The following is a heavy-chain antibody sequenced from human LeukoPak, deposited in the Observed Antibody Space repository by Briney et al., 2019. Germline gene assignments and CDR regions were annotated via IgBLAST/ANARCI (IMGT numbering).Heavy chain of an antibody. V-gene: IGHV4-4*02. CDR2: IYHSGST. CDR3: ARHSRPGYGGYDNAFDI. Sequence: SGTLSLTCAVSGGSISSSNWWSWVRQPPGKGLEWIGEIYHSGSTNYNPSLKSRVTISKDTSKNQLSLKLTSVTAADTAIYYCARHSRPGYGGYDNAFDIWGQGTMVTVSS. CDR1: GGSISSSNW. J-gene: IGHJ3*02. D-gene: IGHD5-12*01.